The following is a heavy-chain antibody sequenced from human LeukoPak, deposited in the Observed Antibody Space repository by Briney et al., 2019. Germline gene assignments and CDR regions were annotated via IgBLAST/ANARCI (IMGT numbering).Heavy chain of an antibody. V-gene: IGHV1-8*01. D-gene: IGHD2-15*01. CDR1: GYTFTSYD. CDR2: MNPNSGNT. J-gene: IGHJ4*02. Sequence: GASVKVSCKASGYTFTSYDINWVRQAPGQGLEWMGWMNPNSGNTGYAQKFQGRVTMTRNTSISTAYMELSGLRSEDTAVYYCARGSPIVVVVAGGADGDYWGQGTLVTVSS. CDR3: ARGSPIVVVVAGGADGDY.